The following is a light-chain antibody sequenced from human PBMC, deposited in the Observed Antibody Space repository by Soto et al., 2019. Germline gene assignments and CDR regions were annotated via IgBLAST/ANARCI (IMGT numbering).Light chain of an antibody. CDR3: HQRQSWPRT. Sequence: DIVMPQSPDSLAVSLGERATINCQSSQNILSSSNTKNYLAWYQQKPGQPPKLLIYWASTRASGVPDRFIGSGSGRDFTLTINSLAPEDFAIYYCHQRQSWPRTFGQGTKVDIK. CDR2: WAS. V-gene: IGKV4-1*01. CDR1: QNILSSSNTKNY. J-gene: IGKJ1*01.